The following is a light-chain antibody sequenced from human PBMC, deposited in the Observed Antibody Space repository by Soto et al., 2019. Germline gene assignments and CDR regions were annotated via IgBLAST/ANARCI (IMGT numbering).Light chain of an antibody. Sequence: DIQMTQSPSSLSASIGDRVTITCQASQDISNYLNWYQHKAGKAPQLLIFDASNLQRGVPSRFNGSGSGTDFTLTISSLQPEDIATYYCQQYSNSPPFTFGPGTKVDIK. CDR1: QDISNY. CDR2: DAS. J-gene: IGKJ3*01. CDR3: QQYSNSPPFT. V-gene: IGKV1-33*01.